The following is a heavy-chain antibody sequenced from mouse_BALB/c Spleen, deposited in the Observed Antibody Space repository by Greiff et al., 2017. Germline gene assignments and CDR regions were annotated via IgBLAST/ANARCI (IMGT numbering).Heavy chain of an antibody. Sequence: EVQGVESGGGLVQPGGSLKLSCAASGFTFSSYGMSWVRQTPDKRLELVATINSNGGSTYYPDSVKGRFTISRDNAKNTLYLQMSSLKSEDTAMYYCARSSDYWGQGTTLTVSS. V-gene: IGHV5-6-3*01. CDR1: GFTFSSYG. CDR3: ARSSDY. CDR2: INSNGGST. J-gene: IGHJ2*01.